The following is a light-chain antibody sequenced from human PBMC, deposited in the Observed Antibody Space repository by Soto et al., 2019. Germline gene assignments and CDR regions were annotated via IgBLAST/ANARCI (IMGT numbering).Light chain of an antibody. CDR1: QSISFN. CDR2: GAS. J-gene: IGKJ1*01. V-gene: IGKV3-15*01. CDR3: QQHNEWPPT. Sequence: EIVMTQSPATLSVSPGERVTLFCRAGQSISFNLAWYQRKPGQTPRLLFSGASTRATGVPARFSGSGSGTEFTLSISSLQSEDFAVYYCQQHNEWPPTFGQGTKVDIK.